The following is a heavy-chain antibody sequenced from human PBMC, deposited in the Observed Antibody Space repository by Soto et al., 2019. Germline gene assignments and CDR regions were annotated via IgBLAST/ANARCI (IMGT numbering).Heavy chain of an antibody. Sequence: ASVKVSCKASGYTFTSYYMHWVRQAPGQGLEWMGIINPSTGTTSYAQRFQGRVTMTRDTSTSTVYMELSSLRSEDTAVYFCARVYCTGGRCYSVDYWGQGTLVTVS. CDR2: INPSTGTT. D-gene: IGHD2-15*01. J-gene: IGHJ4*02. CDR3: ARVYCTGGRCYSVDY. CDR1: GYTFTSYY. V-gene: IGHV1-46*01.